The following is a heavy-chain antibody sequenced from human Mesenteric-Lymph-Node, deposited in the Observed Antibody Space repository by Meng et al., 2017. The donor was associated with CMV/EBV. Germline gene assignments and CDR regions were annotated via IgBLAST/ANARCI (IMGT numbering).Heavy chain of an antibody. CDR1: DYMFFNYT. CDR2: VHPNTGDT. Sequence: ASVKVSCKPSDYMFFNYTVAWLRQAPGQGLEWMGRVHPNTGDTNYAQSFQGRVTMTRDTSISTAYMELNRLTSDDTAVYYCARPRVAGTAHFDSWGQGTLVTVSS. V-gene: IGHV1-2*02. J-gene: IGHJ4*02. CDR3: ARPRVAGTAHFDS. D-gene: IGHD6-19*01.